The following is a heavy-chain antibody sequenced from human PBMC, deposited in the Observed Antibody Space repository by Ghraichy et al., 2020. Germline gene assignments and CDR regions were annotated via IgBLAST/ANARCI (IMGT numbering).Heavy chain of an antibody. Sequence: SETLSLTCTVSGGSISSYYLSWIRQPPGKGLEWMGYIYYSGSTNYNPSLKSRVTISVDTSKNQFSLKLSSVTAADTAVYYCARSLYSGSYYYYYGMDVWGQGTTVTVSS. CDR3: ARSLYSGSYYYYYGMDV. CDR2: IYYSGST. D-gene: IGHD1-26*01. V-gene: IGHV4-59*08. J-gene: IGHJ6*02. CDR1: GGSISSYY.